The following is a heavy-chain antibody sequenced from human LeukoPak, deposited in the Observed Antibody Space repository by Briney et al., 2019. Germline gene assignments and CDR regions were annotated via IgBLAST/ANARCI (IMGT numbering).Heavy chain of an antibody. V-gene: IGHV4-30-2*01. J-gene: IGHJ4*02. CDR1: GDSIGSGIEY. CDR2: VYHSGSS. D-gene: IGHD1-14*01. Sequence: SETLSLTCTVSGDSIGSGIEYWSWIRQPPGKGLEWIGYVYHSGSSHRNPSLRSRVTVSVDKSKNQFSLTLSSVTAADTAVYYCARGTTYYFDYWGQGTLVTVSS. CDR3: ARGTTYYFDY.